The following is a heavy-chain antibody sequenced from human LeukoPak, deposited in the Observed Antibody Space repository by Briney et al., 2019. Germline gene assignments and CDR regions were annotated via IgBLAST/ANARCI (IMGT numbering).Heavy chain of an antibody. CDR3: AKYASGSLVV. D-gene: IGHD3-10*01. J-gene: IGHJ4*02. Sequence: SETLSLTCTVSGGSIISSYSWSWIRPPAGKGLEWIGRIYNTGSTDFNPSLKSRVTMSVDTSKNQFSLKLSSVTAADTAVYYCAKYASGSLVVWGQGTLVTVSS. CDR2: IYNTGST. V-gene: IGHV4-4*07. CDR1: GGSIISSYS.